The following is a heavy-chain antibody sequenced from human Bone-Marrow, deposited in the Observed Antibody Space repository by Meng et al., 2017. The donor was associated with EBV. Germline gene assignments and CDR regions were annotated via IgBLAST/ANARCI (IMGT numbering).Heavy chain of an antibody. CDR1: GGTFSSYA. Sequence: QVQLVHSGAEVXXXXXXVKXSCKASGGTFSSYAISWVRQAPGQGLEWMGGIIPIFGTANYAQKFQGRVTITADESTSTAYMELSSLRSEDTAVYYCAGTGYSYGLGGYWGQGTLVTVSS. D-gene: IGHD5-18*01. CDR2: IIPIFGTA. J-gene: IGHJ4*02. CDR3: AGTGYSYGLGGY. V-gene: IGHV1-69*01.